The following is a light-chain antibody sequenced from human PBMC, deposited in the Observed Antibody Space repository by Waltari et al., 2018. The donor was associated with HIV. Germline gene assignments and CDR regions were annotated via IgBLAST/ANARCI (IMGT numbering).Light chain of an antibody. CDR2: EVT. V-gene: IGLV2-14*01. CDR3: SSYTSSSTVV. J-gene: IGLJ2*01. CDR1: TSYVGGYYY. Sequence: QSALTQPASVSGSPGQSITISCTGTTSYVGGYYYVSWYQQHPGNAPKLLIYEVTNRPSGVSNRFSGSKSGNTASLTISGLQADDEADYYCSSYTSSSTVVFGGGTKLTVL.